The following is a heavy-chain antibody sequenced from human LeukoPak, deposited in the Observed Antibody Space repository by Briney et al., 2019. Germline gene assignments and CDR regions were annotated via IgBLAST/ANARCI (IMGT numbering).Heavy chain of an antibody. V-gene: IGHV1-18*04. CDR2: INAYSGNT. CDR3: ARAFGDYGFDY. J-gene: IGHJ4*02. Sequence: ASVKVSCKASGYTFTTYNIIWVRQAPGQGLEWMGWINAYSGNTNYAQKLQGRVTMTTDTSTSTAYMELRSLRSDDTAVYYCARAFGDYGFDYWGQGTLVTVSS. CDR1: GYTFTTYN. D-gene: IGHD4-17*01.